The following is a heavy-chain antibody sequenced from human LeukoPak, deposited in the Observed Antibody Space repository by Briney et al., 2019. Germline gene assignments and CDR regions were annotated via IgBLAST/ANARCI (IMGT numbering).Heavy chain of an antibody. D-gene: IGHD3-10*01. CDR1: GFTFSSYW. Sequence: GGSLRLSCAASGFTFSSYWMSWVRQAPGKGLEWVAKIKQDGSEKYYVDPVKGRFTISRNNAKNSLYLQMNSLRAEDTAVYYCARERGGTMVRGVNDAFDIWGQGTMVTVSS. J-gene: IGHJ3*02. CDR2: IKQDGSEK. V-gene: IGHV3-7*03. CDR3: ARERGGTMVRGVNDAFDI.